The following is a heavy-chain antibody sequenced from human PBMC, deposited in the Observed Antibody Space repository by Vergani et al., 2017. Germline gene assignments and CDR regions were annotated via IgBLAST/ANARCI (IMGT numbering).Heavy chain of an antibody. D-gene: IGHD2/OR15-2a*01. CDR3: VKEKIDLGSYFFDS. V-gene: IGHV3-23*01. CDR2: ISGPGIST. J-gene: IGHJ4*01. CDR1: GFTFSNSA. Sequence: EVHLLESGGGLVQSGGSLRLSCAASGFTFSNSAVSWVRQAPGRGLAWVSSISGPGISTYYADSVKGRFSISRDNSKNTVFLQMHSLRAEDTAIYYCVKEKIDLGSYFFDSWGTGILVTVSS.